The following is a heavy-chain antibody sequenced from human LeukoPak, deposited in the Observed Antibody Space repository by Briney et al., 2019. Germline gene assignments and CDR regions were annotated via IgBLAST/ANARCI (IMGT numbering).Heavy chain of an antibody. D-gene: IGHD3-3*01. CDR2: ISAYNANT. Sequence: ASVKVSCKASGYTYTSHGIVWVRQAPGQGLEWMGGISAYNANTNYAQRFQGRLTLTTDPSASVAYMELTSLRSDDTAVYFCARTNMVFGVDIEQNWFDPWGQGSRVTVSS. CDR1: GYTYTSHG. J-gene: IGHJ5*02. CDR3: ARTNMVFGVDIEQNWFDP. V-gene: IGHV1-18*01.